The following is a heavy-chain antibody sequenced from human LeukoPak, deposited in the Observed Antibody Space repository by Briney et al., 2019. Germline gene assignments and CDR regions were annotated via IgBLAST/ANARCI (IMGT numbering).Heavy chain of an antibody. CDR1: GFTFDDYT. J-gene: IGHJ4*02. Sequence: PGGSLRLSCAASGFTFDDYTMHWVRQAPGKGLEWVSLISWDGGSTYYADSVKGRFTISRVNSKNSLYLQMNSLRTEDTALYYCAKDLRPHADNYFDYWGQGTLATVSS. V-gene: IGHV3-43*01. CDR2: ISWDGGST. CDR3: AKDLRPHADNYFDY.